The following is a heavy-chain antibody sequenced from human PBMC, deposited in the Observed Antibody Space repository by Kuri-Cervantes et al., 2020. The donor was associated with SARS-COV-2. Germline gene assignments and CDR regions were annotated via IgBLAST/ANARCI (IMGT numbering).Heavy chain of an antibody. CDR2: ISYDGSNK. J-gene: IGHJ4*02. CDR3: ARDSASRVAVGATITGH. Sequence: GGSLRLSCAASGFTFSSYAMRWVRQAPGRGLEWVAVISYDGSNKYYADSVKGRFTISRDNSKNTLYLQMNSLRAEDTAVYYCARDSASRVAVGATITGHWGQGTLVTVSS. CDR1: GFTFSSYA. V-gene: IGHV3-30-3*01. D-gene: IGHD1-26*01.